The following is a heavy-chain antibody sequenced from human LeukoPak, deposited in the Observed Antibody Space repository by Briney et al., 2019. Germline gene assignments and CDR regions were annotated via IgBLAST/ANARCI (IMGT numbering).Heavy chain of an antibody. Sequence: GGSLRHSCVESGFTISDYYMSWIRQAPGKGLEWVSYISSSGSTIYYADSVKGRVTISRDNAKNSLYLQMNSLRAEDTAVYYCAREEAANPFDYWGQGTLVTVSS. J-gene: IGHJ4*02. V-gene: IGHV3-11*04. CDR3: AREEAANPFDY. CDR1: GFTISDYY. CDR2: ISSSGSTI. D-gene: IGHD2-15*01.